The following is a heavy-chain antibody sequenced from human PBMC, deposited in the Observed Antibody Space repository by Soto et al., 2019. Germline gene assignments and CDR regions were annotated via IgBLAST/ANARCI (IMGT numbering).Heavy chain of an antibody. D-gene: IGHD2-2*01. CDR1: GGTFSSYA. CDR2: IIPIFGTA. CDR3: ARNPTERYCSSTSCPHYGMDV. V-gene: IGHV1-69*13. J-gene: IGHJ6*02. Sequence: SLKVSCKASGGTFSSYAISWVRQAPGQGLELMGGIIPIFGTANYAQKFQGRVTITADESTSTAYMELSSLRSEDTAVYYCARNPTERYCSSTSCPHYGMDVWGQGTTVTVSS.